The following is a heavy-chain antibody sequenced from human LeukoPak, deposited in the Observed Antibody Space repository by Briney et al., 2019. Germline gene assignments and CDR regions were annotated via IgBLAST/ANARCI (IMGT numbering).Heavy chain of an antibody. Sequence: SETLSLTCAVYGGSFSGYYWSWIRQPPGKGLEWIEEINHSGSTNYNPSLKSRVTISVDTSKNQFSLKLSSVTAADTAVYYCARLKGLLNDFWSGYYTYYFDYWGQGTLVTVSS. J-gene: IGHJ4*02. V-gene: IGHV4-34*01. CDR2: INHSGST. CDR3: ARLKGLLNDFWSGYYTYYFDY. CDR1: GGSFSGYY. D-gene: IGHD3-3*01.